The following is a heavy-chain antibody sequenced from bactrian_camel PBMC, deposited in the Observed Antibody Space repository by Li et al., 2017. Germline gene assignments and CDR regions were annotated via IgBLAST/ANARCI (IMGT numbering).Heavy chain of an antibody. V-gene: IGHV3S53*01. CDR2: ITSGGTT. Sequence: LVESGGGSVQAGGSLRLSCTTSQYVYRSYHMGWFRQASGKEREGVASITSGGTTRYADPVKGRFTISRDDAKNTMYLQMNNLQPEDTAMYYCAADVGSMSGNCQPNYWGQGTQVTVS. J-gene: IGHJ4*01. CDR3: AADVGSMSGNCQPNY. CDR1: QYVYRSYH. D-gene: IGHD6*01.